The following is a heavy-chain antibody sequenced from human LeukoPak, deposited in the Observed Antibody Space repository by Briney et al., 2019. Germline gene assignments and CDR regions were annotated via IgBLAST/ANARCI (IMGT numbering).Heavy chain of an antibody. CDR1: GFTFSDHY. Sequence: GGSLRLSCAASGFTFSDHYMDWIRQVPGKGVEWVGRAKNKVDSYTIQYAASVRGRFSISRDDSNNSLYLQMNSLITEDTAVYYCTRGHYYGSGTYFDEGTFDIWGRGTMVTVSS. CDR2: AKNKVDSYTI. J-gene: IGHJ3*02. V-gene: IGHV3-72*01. CDR3: TRGHYYGSGTYFDEGTFDI. D-gene: IGHD3-10*01.